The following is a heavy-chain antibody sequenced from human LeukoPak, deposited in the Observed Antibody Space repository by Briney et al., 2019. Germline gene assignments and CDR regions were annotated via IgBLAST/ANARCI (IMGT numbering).Heavy chain of an antibody. D-gene: IGHD3-16*02. CDR1: GFTFSSYG. CDR3: AKEGIDDYVWGSYRSPPGY. V-gene: IGHV3-30*18. J-gene: IGHJ4*02. Sequence: GGSLRLSCAASGFTFSSYGMHWVRQAPGKGLEWVAVISYDGSNKYYADSVKGRFTISRDNSKNTLYLQMNSLRAEDTAVYYCAKEGIDDYVWGSYRSPPGYWGQGTLVNVSS. CDR2: ISYDGSNK.